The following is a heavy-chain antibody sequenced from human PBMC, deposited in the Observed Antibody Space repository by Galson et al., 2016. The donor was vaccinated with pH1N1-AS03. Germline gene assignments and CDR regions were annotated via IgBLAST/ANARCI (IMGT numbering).Heavy chain of an antibody. CDR3: ARQTHGSGIFSHFDF. V-gene: IGHV4-59*08. D-gene: IGHD3-10*01. CDR1: DGSISGYY. Sequence: LSLTCTVSDGSISGYYWSWIRQPPGKGLEWIGNIYYRGKTRYNPSLQNRLTISVDTSKNQFSLNLTSVTAAETAVYYCARQTHGSGIFSHFDFWGQGTLVTV. J-gene: IGHJ4*02. CDR2: IYYRGKT.